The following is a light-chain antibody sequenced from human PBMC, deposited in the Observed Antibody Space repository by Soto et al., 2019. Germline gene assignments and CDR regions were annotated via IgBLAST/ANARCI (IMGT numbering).Light chain of an antibody. Sequence: QSALTQPASVSGSPGQSITISCTGTSGNIGSYDLVSWYQQHPGKAPKVMIYEVTKRPSGVSNRFSGSQSGNTASLTISGLQAEDEADYYCCSYAGSVTLFGGGTKVTVL. CDR3: CSYAGSVTL. J-gene: IGLJ2*01. V-gene: IGLV2-23*02. CDR2: EVT. CDR1: SGNIGSYDL.